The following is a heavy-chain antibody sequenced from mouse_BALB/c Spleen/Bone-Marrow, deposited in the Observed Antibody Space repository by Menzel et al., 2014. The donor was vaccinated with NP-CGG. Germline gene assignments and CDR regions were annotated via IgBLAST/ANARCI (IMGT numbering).Heavy chain of an antibody. Sequence: EVKLVESGGGLVQPGVSRKLSCAASGFTFSSFGMHWVRQAPEKGLEWVAYISSGSSTIFYADTVKGRFTISRDNPKNTLFLQMTSLRSEDTAVYYCTRGGNWEDFDYWGQGTTLTVSS. CDR1: GFTFSSFG. V-gene: IGHV5-17*02. CDR2: ISSGSSTI. J-gene: IGHJ2*01. D-gene: IGHD4-1*01. CDR3: TRGGNWEDFDY.